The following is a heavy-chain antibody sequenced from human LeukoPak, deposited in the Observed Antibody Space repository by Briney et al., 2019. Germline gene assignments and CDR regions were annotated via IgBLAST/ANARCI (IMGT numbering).Heavy chain of an antibody. CDR2: IYYSGST. D-gene: IGHD6-13*01. V-gene: IGHV4-59*01. CDR3: ARGGMAAQLYSSSWSPPLYYYYGMDV. J-gene: IGHJ6*02. CDR1: GGSISSYY. Sequence: PSETLSLTCTVSGGSISSYYWSWIRQPPVKGLEWIGYIYYSGSTNYNPSLKSRVTISVDTSKNQFSLKLSSVTAADTAVYYCARGGMAAQLYSSSWSPPLYYYYGMDVWGQGTAVTVSS.